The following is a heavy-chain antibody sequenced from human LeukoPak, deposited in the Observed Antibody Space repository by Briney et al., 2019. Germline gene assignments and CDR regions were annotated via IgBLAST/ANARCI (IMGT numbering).Heavy chain of an antibody. CDR2: IVLGSGNT. CDR3: AAETSMDTGWFDP. V-gene: IGHV1-58*02. Sequence: GTSVKVSCKASGFTFSSSAMQWVRQARGQRLEWIGWIVLGSGNTKYAQKFQERVTITRDMSTSTAYMELSRLRSEDTAVYYCAAETSMDTGWFDPWGQGTLVTVSS. D-gene: IGHD5-18*01. J-gene: IGHJ5*02. CDR1: GFTFSSSA.